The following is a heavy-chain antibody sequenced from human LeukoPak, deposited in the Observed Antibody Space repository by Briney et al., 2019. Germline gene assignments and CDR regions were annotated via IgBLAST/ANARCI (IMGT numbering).Heavy chain of an antibody. CDR3: ARDRKPDTIDY. Sequence: SETLSLTCTVSGDSFSYFYWSWIRQPPGKGLEWIGYIYNSGSTNYNPSLKSRVTISLDTSKNQFSLKLSSVTAADTAVYYCARDRKPDTIDYWGQGTLVTVSS. J-gene: IGHJ4*02. V-gene: IGHV4-4*08. CDR1: GDSFSYFY. CDR2: IYNSGST.